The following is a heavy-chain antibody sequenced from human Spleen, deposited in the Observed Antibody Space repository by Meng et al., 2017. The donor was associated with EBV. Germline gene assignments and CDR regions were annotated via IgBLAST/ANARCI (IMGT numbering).Heavy chain of an antibody. J-gene: IGHJ4*02. CDR2: ISTYNDNA. V-gene: IGHV1-18*01. CDR3: TRGDL. CDR1: GYIFTKVG. Sequence: QGQLVEYGNEVEEARASVKVSCKGSGYIFTKVGISWGRHAPGQGLEWLGWISTYNDNANYAPALRDRVTMTTDTSANTVYLDLRNLRSDDTAVYYCTRGDLWGQGTLVTVSS.